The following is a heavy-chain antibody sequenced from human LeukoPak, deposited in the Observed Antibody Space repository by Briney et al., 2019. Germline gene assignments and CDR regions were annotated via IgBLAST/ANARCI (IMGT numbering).Heavy chain of an antibody. Sequence: GGSLRLSCAASGFTFSSYAMSWVRQAPGKGLEWVSAISGSGGSTYYADSVKGRFTISRGNSKNTLYLQMNSLRAEDTAVYYCAKGTGSLRLGELSPFDYWGQGTLVTVSS. V-gene: IGHV3-23*01. D-gene: IGHD3-16*02. CDR2: ISGSGGST. J-gene: IGHJ4*02. CDR3: AKGTGSLRLGELSPFDY. CDR1: GFTFSSYA.